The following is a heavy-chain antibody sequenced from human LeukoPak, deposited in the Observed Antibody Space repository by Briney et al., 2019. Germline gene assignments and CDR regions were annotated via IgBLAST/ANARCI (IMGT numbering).Heavy chain of an antibody. D-gene: IGHD1-26*01. V-gene: IGHV3-74*01. CDR2: INSDGSST. Sequence: GGPLRLSCAASGFTFSSYWMHWVRQAPGKGLVWVSRINSDGSSTSYADSVKGRLTISRDNAKNTLYLQMNSLRDEDTAVYYCAKGGRNVIDYWGQGTLVTVSS. CDR1: GFTFSSYW. J-gene: IGHJ4*02. CDR3: AKGGRNVIDY.